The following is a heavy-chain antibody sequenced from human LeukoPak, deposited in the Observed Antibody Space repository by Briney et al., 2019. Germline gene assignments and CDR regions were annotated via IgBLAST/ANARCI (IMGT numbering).Heavy chain of an antibody. J-gene: IGHJ4*02. CDR1: GGSFSGYY. CDR2: INHSGST. CDR3: AKGEGDYFDY. D-gene: IGHD3-16*01. Sequence: SETLSLTCAVYGGSFSGYYWSWIRQPPGKGLEWIGEINHSGSTNYNPSLKSRVTISVDTSKNQFSLKLSSVTAADTAVYYCAKGEGDYFDYWGQGTLVTVSS. V-gene: IGHV4-34*01.